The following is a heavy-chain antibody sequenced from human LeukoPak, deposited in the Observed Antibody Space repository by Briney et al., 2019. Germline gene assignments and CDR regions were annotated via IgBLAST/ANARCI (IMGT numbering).Heavy chain of an antibody. J-gene: IGHJ4*02. V-gene: IGHV4-30-2*01. CDR2: IYHSGST. Sequence: PSQTLSLTCSVSGGSISSGGYSWSWIRQPPGKGLEWIGYIYHSGSTYYNPSLKSRVTISVDTSKNQFSLRLSSVTAADTAVYYCARAEYSSSLTVHYWGQGTLVTVSS. D-gene: IGHD6-6*01. CDR1: GGSISSGGYS. CDR3: ARAEYSSSLTVHY.